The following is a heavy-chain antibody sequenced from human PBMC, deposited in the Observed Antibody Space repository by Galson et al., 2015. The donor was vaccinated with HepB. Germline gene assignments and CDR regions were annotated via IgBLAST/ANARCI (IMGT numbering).Heavy chain of an antibody. D-gene: IGHD3-22*01. J-gene: IGHJ4*02. CDR1: GYTFTGYY. CDR3: TRGTFSSGYSPFDY. Sequence: SVKVSCKASGYTFTGYYMYWVRQAPGQGLEWMGRINPNSGGTNYAQRFQGRVTMTRDTSISTAYMELSRPRSDDTAVYYCTRGTFSSGYSPFDYWGQGTLVTVSS. CDR2: INPNSGGT. V-gene: IGHV1-2*06.